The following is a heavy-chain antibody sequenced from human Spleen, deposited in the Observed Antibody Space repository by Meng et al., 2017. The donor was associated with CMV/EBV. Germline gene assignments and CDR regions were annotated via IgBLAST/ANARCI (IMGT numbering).Heavy chain of an antibody. V-gene: IGHV3-9*01. J-gene: IGHJ6*02. CDR2: ISWNSGSI. Sequence: GGSLRLSCAASGFTFDDYAMHWVRQAPGKGLEWVSGISWNSGSIGYADSVKGRFTISRDNAKNTLYLQMNSLRAEDTAVYYCTRDSYYDSNYYGMDVWGQGTTVTVSS. CDR1: GFTFDDYA. CDR3: TRDSYYDSNYYGMDV. D-gene: IGHD3-3*01.